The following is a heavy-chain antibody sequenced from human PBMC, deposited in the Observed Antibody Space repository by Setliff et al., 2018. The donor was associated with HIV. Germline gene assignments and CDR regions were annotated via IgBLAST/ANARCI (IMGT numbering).Heavy chain of an antibody. CDR1: GGSISSGSYY. V-gene: IGHV4-61*02. J-gene: IGHJ4*02. Sequence: TLSLTCTVSGGSISSGSYYWSWIRQPAGKGLEWIGRIWTSGSTNYNPSLKSRVTISVDTSKNQFSLKLSSVTAADTAVYYCARQERYCTSADCYRYFNYWGQGTLVTVSS. CDR2: IWTSGST. D-gene: IGHD2-2*02. CDR3: ARQERYCTSADCYRYFNY.